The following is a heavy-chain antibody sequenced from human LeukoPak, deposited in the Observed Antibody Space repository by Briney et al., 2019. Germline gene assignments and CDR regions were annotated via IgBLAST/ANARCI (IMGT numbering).Heavy chain of an antibody. D-gene: IGHD3-3*01. CDR2: INHSGST. V-gene: IGHV4-34*01. CDR1: GGSFSGYY. Sequence: SETLSLTCAVYGGSFSGYYWSWIRQPPGKGLEWIGEINHSGSTNYNPSLKSRVTISVDTSKNQFSLKLSSVTAADTAVYYCAREGITIFGVVITYWGQGTLVTVSS. J-gene: IGHJ4*02. CDR3: AREGITIFGVVITY.